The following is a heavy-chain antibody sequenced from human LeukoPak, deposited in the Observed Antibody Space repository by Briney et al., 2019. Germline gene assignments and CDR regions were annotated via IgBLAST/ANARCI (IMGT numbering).Heavy chain of an antibody. Sequence: NPSETLSLTCAVYGGSFSGYYWSWIRQPPGKGLEWIGEINHSGSTNYNPSLKSRVTISVDTSKNQFSLKLSSVTAADTAVYYCARGRGTTVTIFDYWGQGTLVTVSS. J-gene: IGHJ4*02. D-gene: IGHD4-17*01. CDR1: GGSFSGYY. CDR3: ARGRGTTVTIFDY. V-gene: IGHV4-34*01. CDR2: INHSGST.